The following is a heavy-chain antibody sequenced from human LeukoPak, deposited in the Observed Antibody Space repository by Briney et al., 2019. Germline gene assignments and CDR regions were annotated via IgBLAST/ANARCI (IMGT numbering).Heavy chain of an antibody. CDR2: ISSSSSYI. J-gene: IGHJ4*02. CDR3: ARSIAAAGTHGVFDY. D-gene: IGHD6-13*01. Sequence: GGSLRLSCAASGFTFSSYSMNWVRQAPGKGLEWVSPISSSSSYIYYADSEKGRFTISRDNAKNSLYLQMNSLRAEDTAVYYCARSIAAAGTHGVFDYWGQGTLVTVSS. CDR1: GFTFSSYS. V-gene: IGHV3-21*01.